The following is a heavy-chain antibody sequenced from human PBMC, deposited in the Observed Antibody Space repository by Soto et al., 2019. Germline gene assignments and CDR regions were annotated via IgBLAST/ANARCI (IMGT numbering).Heavy chain of an antibody. CDR1: GFTFSNYA. CDR2: ITTSDST. CDR3: AFRNYIGYCSGVSCYHYFDF. D-gene: IGHD2-15*01. Sequence: GGSLRLSCATSGFTFSNYAMSWVRPAPGKGLECVSTITTSDSTYYADSVKGRFTISRDSSKNTVYLQMNSLRADDTAIYYCAFRNYIGYCSGVSCYHYFDFWGLGTLVTVSS. J-gene: IGHJ4*02. V-gene: IGHV3-23*01.